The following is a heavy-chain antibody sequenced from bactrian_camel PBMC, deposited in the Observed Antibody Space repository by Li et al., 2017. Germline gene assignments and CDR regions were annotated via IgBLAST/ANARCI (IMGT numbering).Heavy chain of an antibody. CDR2: LSTYTRFT. Sequence: HVQLVESGGGSVEAGGSLTLSCAASGSSLLDWCMSWFRQAPGKEREGVAILSTYTRFTAYKNSVKDRFTISRAGNTLFLQMNNLQPEDTAMYYCAAFIGRCYGVRPESDFSSWGQGTQVTVS. J-gene: IGHJ4*01. CDR3: AAFIGRCYGVRPESDFSS. CDR1: GSSLLDWC. V-gene: IGHV3S63*01. D-gene: IGHD1*01.